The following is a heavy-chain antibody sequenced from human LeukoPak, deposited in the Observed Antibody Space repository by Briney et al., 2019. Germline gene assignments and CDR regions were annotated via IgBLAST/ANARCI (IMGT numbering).Heavy chain of an antibody. CDR1: GFTFSGYS. J-gene: IGHJ4*02. CDR3: ARDRDYYDSSGYPDY. CDR2: ISSSSSYI. Sequence: GGSLRLSRAASGFTFSGYSMNWVRQAPGKGLEWVSSISSSSSYIYYADSVKGRFTISRDNAKNSLYLQMNSLRAEDTAVYYCARDRDYYDSSGYPDYWGQETLVTVSS. V-gene: IGHV3-21*01. D-gene: IGHD3-22*01.